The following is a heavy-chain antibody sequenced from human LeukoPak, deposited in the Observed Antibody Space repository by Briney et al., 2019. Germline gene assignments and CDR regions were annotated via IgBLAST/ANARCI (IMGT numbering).Heavy chain of an antibody. J-gene: IGHJ5*02. V-gene: IGHV3-23*01. D-gene: IGHD3-3*01. CDR2: ISGSGGST. CDR3: AQDRGRVDYDFWSGYYGNWFDP. CDR1: GFTFSTYA. Sequence: GGSLRLSCAASGFTFSTYAMSWVRQAPGKGLEWVSAISGSGGSTYYADSVKGRFTISRDNSKNTLYLQMNSLRAEDTAVYYCAQDRGRVDYDFWSGYYGNWFDPWGQGTLVTVSS.